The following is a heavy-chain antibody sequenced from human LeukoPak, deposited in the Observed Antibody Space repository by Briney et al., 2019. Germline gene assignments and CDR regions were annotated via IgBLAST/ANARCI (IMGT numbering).Heavy chain of an antibody. D-gene: IGHD5-24*01. V-gene: IGHV4-59*08. Sequence: SETLSLTCTVSGGSISSYYWSWIRPPPGKGLEWIGYIYYSGSTNYNPSLKSRVTISVDTSKNQFSLKLSSVTAADTAVYYCARSRDGYNYLFDYWGQGTLVTVSS. CDR3: ARSRDGYNYLFDY. CDR2: IYYSGST. J-gene: IGHJ4*02. CDR1: GGSISSYY.